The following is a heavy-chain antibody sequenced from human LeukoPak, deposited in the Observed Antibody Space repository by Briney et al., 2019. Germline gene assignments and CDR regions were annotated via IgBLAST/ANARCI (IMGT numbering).Heavy chain of an antibody. Sequence: GGSLRLSCAASGFTFSDFDMSWVRQAPGKGLEWVSAISGGDRTYYADSVKGRFTISRDNSKNTLYLQIHSLRAEDAAVYYCARHWFWGQGTLVTVSS. CDR1: GFTFSDFD. CDR3: ARHWF. D-gene: IGHD3-10*01. V-gene: IGHV3-23*01. J-gene: IGHJ4*02. CDR2: ISGGDRT.